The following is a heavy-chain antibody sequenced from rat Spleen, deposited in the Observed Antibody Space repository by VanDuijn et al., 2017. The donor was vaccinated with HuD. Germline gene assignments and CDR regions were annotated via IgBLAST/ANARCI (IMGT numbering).Heavy chain of an antibody. D-gene: IGHD1-6*01. CDR3: TRDRILRSTGFDS. J-gene: IGHJ2*01. Sequence: EVQLVETGGGLVQPGKSLKLSCVASGFTFSRYWMYWVRQAPGKGLEWVSSISSDGVNTYYPDSVKGRFTISRDNAKSSLYLQMDSLKSEDTATYYCTRDRILRSTGFDSWGQGVMVTVSS. V-gene: IGHV5-58*01. CDR1: GFTFSRYW. CDR2: ISSDGVNT.